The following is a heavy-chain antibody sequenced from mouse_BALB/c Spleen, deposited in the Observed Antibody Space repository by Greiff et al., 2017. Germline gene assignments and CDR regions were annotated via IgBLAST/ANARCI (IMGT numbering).Heavy chain of an antibody. D-gene: IGHD2-14*01. V-gene: IGHV1-4*02. CDR1: GYTFTSYT. Sequence: QVQLQQSAAELARPGASVKMSCKASGYTFTSYTMHWVKQRPGQGLEWIGYINPSSGYTEYNQKFKDKTTLTADKSSSTAYMQLSSLTSEDSAVYYCAREGYDGGNAMDYWGQGTSVTVSS. CDR2: INPSSGYT. CDR3: AREGYDGGNAMDY. J-gene: IGHJ4*01.